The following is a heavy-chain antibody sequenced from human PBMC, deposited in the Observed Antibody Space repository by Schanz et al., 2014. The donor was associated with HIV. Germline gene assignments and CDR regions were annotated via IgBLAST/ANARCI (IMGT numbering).Heavy chain of an antibody. Sequence: QVQLVESGGGVVQPGRSLRLSCAVSGFTFSSYGMHWVRQAPGKGLEWVAVISHDGGNKHYGDSVKGRFTISRDNAKNSVYLQMNSLRGEDTAVYYCARENWDVAIGYSWGQGVLVIVSA. V-gene: IGHV3-30*03. D-gene: IGHD1-1*01. CDR1: GFTFSSYG. CDR3: ARENWDVAIGYS. CDR2: ISHDGGNK. J-gene: IGHJ5*02.